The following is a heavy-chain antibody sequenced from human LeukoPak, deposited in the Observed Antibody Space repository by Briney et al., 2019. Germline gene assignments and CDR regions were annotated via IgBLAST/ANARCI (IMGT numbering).Heavy chain of an antibody. CDR3: ARVEKNIVATIRWAYFDY. CDR2: IIPIFGTA. V-gene: IGHV1-69*01. J-gene: IGHJ4*02. D-gene: IGHD5-12*01. Sequence: SVKVSCKASGGTFSSYAISWVRQAPGKGLEWMGGIIPIFGTANYAQKFQGRVTITADESTSTAYMELSSLRSEDTAVYYCARVEKNIVATIRWAYFDYWGQGTLVTVSS. CDR1: GGTFSSYA.